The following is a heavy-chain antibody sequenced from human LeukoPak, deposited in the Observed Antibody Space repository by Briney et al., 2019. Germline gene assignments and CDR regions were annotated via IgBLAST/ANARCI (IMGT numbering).Heavy chain of an antibody. CDR1: GYAFVTYG. J-gene: IGHJ4*02. Sequence: GASVKVSCKGSGYAFVTYGITWVRRAPGQGLEWMGWVSVYNGNINYAQKLQGRVTMTTDTSTSTAYMELRSLRSEDTAVYYCAREGDTAMVTGPFDYWGQGTLVTVSS. CDR3: AREGDTAMVTGPFDY. V-gene: IGHV1-18*01. D-gene: IGHD5-18*01. CDR2: VSVYNGNI.